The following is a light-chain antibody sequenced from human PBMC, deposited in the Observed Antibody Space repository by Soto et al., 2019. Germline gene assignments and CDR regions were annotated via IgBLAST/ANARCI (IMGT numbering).Light chain of an antibody. Sequence: EIVLTQSPATLSLSPGERATLSCRASQSILSYLAWFQQKPGQALRLLIYDASNRATDIPARFSGSGSGTDFTLTISSLEPEDFAVYYCQQRSTWPLTFGGGTKVEIK. V-gene: IGKV3-11*01. CDR3: QQRSTWPLT. CDR2: DAS. J-gene: IGKJ4*01. CDR1: QSILSY.